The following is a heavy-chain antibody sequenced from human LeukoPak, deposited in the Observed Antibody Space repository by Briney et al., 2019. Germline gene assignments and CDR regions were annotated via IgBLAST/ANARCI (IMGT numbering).Heavy chain of an antibody. D-gene: IGHD3-22*01. CDR3: AKLPYDSSDPDPFDI. V-gene: IGHV1-46*01. CDR1: GDTCISCS. J-gene: IGHJ3*02. CDR2: INPSGGST. Sequence: ASVKVSCKASGDTCISCSMHWVRQAPGYGLECMGIINPSGGSTSYAQKFQGRVTITADESTSTAYMELSSLRSEDTAVYYCAKLPYDSSDPDPFDIWGQGTMVTVSS.